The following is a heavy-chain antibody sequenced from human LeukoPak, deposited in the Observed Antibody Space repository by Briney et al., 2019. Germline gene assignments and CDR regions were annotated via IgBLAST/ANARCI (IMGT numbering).Heavy chain of an antibody. CDR2: IYYSGST. V-gene: IGHV4-59*08. J-gene: IGHJ4*02. CDR3: ASTTLRGYSGYDYFDY. Sequence: PSETLSLTCAVYGGSFSGYYWSWIRQPPGKGLEWIGYIYYSGSTNYNPSLKSRVTISVDTSKNQFSLKLSSVTAADTAVYYCASTTLRGYSGYDYFDYWGQGTLVTVSS. CDR1: GGSFSGYY. D-gene: IGHD5-12*01.